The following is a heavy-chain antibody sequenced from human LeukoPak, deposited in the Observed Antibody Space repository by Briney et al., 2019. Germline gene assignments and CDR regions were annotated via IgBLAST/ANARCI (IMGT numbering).Heavy chain of an antibody. CDR3: ASGDGYLQPY. Sequence: GGSLRLSCAASMFTFGDYWMIWVRQAPGKGLEWVSIIHYDGKIRYAGSVGGRFTIYRDDSENTLFLQMNSLRVDDTAVYFCASGDGYLQPYWGQGTLVTVSS. CDR2: IHYDGKI. V-gene: IGHV3-53*01. CDR1: MFTFGDYW. J-gene: IGHJ4*02. D-gene: IGHD2-21*01.